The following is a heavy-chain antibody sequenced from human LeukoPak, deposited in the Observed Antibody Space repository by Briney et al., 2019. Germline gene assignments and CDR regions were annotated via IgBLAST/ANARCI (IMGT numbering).Heavy chain of an antibody. CDR1: GFTFSTYW. CDR2: INQDGREK. D-gene: IGHD3-16*01. Sequence: GGSLRLSCAASGFTFSTYWMSWVRQAPGKGLEWVANINQDGREKYYADSVKGRFTISRDNGKNSLYLQMNSLGAEDTAVYYCARGGKLHRQSLYWGQGTLVTVSS. V-gene: IGHV3-7*01. CDR3: ARGGKLHRQSLY. J-gene: IGHJ4*02.